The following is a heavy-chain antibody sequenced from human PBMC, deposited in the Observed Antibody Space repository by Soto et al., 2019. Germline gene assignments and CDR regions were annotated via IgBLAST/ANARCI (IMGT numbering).Heavy chain of an antibody. CDR3: AREGQXAARRSRPYYDYYGRDV. Sequence: SETLSLTCPVSGGSISSYYWSWIRQPAGKGLEWIGRIYTSGSTNYNPSLKSRVTMSVDTSKNQFSLKLSSVTAADTAVYYRAREGQXAARRSRPYYDYYGRDVWGQGTTVTVSS. J-gene: IGHJ6*02. D-gene: IGHD6-6*01. CDR1: GGSISSYY. V-gene: IGHV4-4*07. CDR2: IYTSGST.